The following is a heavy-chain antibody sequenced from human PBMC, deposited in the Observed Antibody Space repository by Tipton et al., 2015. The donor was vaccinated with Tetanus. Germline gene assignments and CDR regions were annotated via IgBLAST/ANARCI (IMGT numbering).Heavy chain of an antibody. CDR1: GGSISAYY. CDR2: IYFNGST. D-gene: IGHD6-25*01. Sequence: TLSLTCTVSGGSISAYYWSWIRQPPGKGLEWIGYIYFNGSTKYNPSLKSRVAISVDASKTQFSLRLNSGTAADTAVYYCARMQRYGMDVWGQGTTVTVSS. V-gene: IGHV4-59*12. CDR3: ARMQRYGMDV. J-gene: IGHJ6*02.